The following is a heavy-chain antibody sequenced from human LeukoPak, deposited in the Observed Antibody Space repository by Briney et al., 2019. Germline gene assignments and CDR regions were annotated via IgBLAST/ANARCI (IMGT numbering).Heavy chain of an antibody. CDR3: AKDWGYTTMVSYYFDY. CDR1: GFTFSGYG. D-gene: IGHD5-18*01. Sequence: GGSLRLSCAASGFTFSGYGMHWVRQAPDKGLEWVAVIWYEGNNKYYADSVKGRFTISRDNSKNTLYLQMNSLRVEDTAVYYCAKDWGYTTMVSYYFDYWGQGALVTVSS. CDR2: IWYEGNNK. J-gene: IGHJ4*02. V-gene: IGHV3-33*06.